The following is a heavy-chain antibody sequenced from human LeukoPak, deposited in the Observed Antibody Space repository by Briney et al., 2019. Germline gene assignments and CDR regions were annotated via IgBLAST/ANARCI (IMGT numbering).Heavy chain of an antibody. J-gene: IGHJ4*02. CDR1: GFTFSSYT. CDR3: ARELAY. CDR2: ISSDSGAI. V-gene: IGHV3-48*01. Sequence: PGGSLRLSCVASGFTFSSYTMNWVRQAPGKGLEWVSYISSDSGAIYYADSVKGRFTISRDNAQKSLYLQMNSLRAEDTAVYYCARELAYWGGGALVTVSS.